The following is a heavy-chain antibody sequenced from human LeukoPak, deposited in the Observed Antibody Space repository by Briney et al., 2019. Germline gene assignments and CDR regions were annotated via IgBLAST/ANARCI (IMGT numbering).Heavy chain of an antibody. CDR3: ARVQGGYYGSGSYHS. CDR1: GGTFSSYA. Sequence: SVKVSCKASGGTFSSYAISWVRQAPGQGLEWMGRIIPILGIANYAQKFQGRVTITADKSTSTAYMELSSLRSEDTAVYYCARVQGGYYGSGSYHSWGQGTLVTVSS. V-gene: IGHV1-69*04. CDR2: IIPILGIA. J-gene: IGHJ4*02. D-gene: IGHD3-10*01.